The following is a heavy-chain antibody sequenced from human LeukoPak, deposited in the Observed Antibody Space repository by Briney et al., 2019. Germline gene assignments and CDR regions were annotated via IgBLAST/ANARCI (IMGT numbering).Heavy chain of an antibody. CDR3: ARGLHYYYDSSGYYNWFDP. D-gene: IGHD3-22*01. Sequence: PGGSLRLSCAASGFTFDDYAMHWVRQAPGKGLEWVSGISWNSGSIGYAGSVEGRFTISRDNAKNSLYLQMKSLRAEDMALYYCARGLHYYYDSSGYYNWFDPWGQGTLVTVSS. CDR2: ISWNSGSI. V-gene: IGHV3-9*03. CDR1: GFTFDDYA. J-gene: IGHJ5*02.